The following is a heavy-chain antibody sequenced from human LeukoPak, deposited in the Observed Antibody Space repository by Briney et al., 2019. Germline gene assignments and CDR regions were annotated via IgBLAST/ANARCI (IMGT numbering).Heavy chain of an antibody. CDR1: GFTVSSNY. D-gene: IGHD4-17*01. CDR3: ARDSDYGDGV. J-gene: IGHJ4*02. Sequence: GGSLRLSCAASGFTVSSNYMSWVRQAPGKGLEWVSVIYSGGSAYFADSVKGRFTISRDNSKNTLYLQMNSLRAEDTAVYYCARDSDYGDGVWGQGTLVTVSS. CDR2: IYSGGSA. V-gene: IGHV3-53*01.